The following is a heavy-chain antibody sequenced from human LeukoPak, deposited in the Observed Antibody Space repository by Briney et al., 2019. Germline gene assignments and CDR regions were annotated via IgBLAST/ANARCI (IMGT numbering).Heavy chain of an antibody. Sequence: PGGSLRLSCAASGFTFSSYGMHWVRQAPGKGLEWVAFIRYDGSNKYYADSVKGRFTISRDNSKNTLYLQMNSLRAEDTAVYYCAREAGYGDYRFDYWGQGTLVTVSS. CDR1: GFTFSSYG. J-gene: IGHJ4*02. CDR2: IRYDGSNK. CDR3: AREAGYGDYRFDY. D-gene: IGHD4-17*01. V-gene: IGHV3-30*02.